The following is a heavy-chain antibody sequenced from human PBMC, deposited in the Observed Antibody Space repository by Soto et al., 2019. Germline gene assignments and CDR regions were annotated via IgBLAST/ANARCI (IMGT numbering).Heavy chain of an antibody. CDR3: SRGSASRSGHLWYFDL. CDR1: GFTFDTYT. CDR2: ISATTSYK. D-gene: IGHD2-8*02. V-gene: IGHV3-21*01. Sequence: EVQVVETGGGLVKPGGSLRLSCTASGFTFDTYTMNWLRQAPGRGLEWVSAISATTSYKYYAASVEGRFTFSRDNAKNSLYLQTNSLGAEDTAVYYCSRGSASRSGHLWYFDLWGRGTLVTVSS. J-gene: IGHJ2*01.